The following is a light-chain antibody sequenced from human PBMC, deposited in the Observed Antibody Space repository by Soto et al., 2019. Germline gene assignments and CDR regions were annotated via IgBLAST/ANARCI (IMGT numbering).Light chain of an antibody. J-gene: IGLJ2*01. CDR2: EDS. Sequence: SALTQPASVSGSPGQSITISCTGTTSDVGSYNLVSWYQQYPGKAPKLIIHEDSKRPSGVSNRFSGSKSGNTASLTISGLQAEDEADYYCSSSTNSVLFGGGTKLTVL. CDR1: TSDVGSYNL. CDR3: SSSTNSVL. V-gene: IGLV2-14*02.